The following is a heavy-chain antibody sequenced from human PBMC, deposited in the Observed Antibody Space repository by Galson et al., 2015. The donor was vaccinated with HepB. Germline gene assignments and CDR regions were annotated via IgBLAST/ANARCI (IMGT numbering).Heavy chain of an antibody. D-gene: IGHD1-26*01. CDR1: GFTFSDYY. V-gene: IGHV3-15*01. CDR3: LGGGSMDRDY. J-gene: IGHJ4*02. CDR2: IKSKTDGGTT. Sequence: SLRLSCAASGFTFSDYYMSWVRQAPGKGLEWVGRIKSKTDGGTTDYAAPVKGRFTISRDDSKNTLYLQMNSLKTEDTAVYYCLGGGSMDRDYWGQGTLVTVSS.